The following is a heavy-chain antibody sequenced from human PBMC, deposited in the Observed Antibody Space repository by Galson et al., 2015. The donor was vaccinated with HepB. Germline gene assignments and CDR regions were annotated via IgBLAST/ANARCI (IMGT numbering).Heavy chain of an antibody. D-gene: IGHD3-10*01. Sequence: SGYTFTYNDINWVRQATGQRLEWMGLMNPRSGHTEYAQKFQGRVTMTSNTAISTAYMELTSLRSEDTAVYYCARGHYGAWGQGTLVIVSS. J-gene: IGHJ5*02. CDR3: ARGHYGA. V-gene: IGHV1-8*01. CDR1: GYTFTYND. CDR2: MNPRSGHT.